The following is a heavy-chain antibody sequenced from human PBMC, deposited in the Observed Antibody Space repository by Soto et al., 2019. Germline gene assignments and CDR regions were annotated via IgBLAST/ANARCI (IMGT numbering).Heavy chain of an antibody. V-gene: IGHV3-30-3*01. J-gene: IGHJ5*02. Sequence: GGSLRLSCAASGFGFGGKTMYWVRQAPGRGLEWVALIAPDGSQIYYADSVKGRFTISRDNSKSTLYLQMDSLRAEDTSLYLCATDIHATWLLNSWGQGTLVTVSS. CDR2: IAPDGSQI. CDR3: ATDIHATWLLNS. D-gene: IGHD2-2*02. CDR1: GFGFGGKT.